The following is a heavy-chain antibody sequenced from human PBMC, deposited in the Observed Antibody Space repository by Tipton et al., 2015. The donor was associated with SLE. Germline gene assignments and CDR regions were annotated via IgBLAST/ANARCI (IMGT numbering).Heavy chain of an antibody. J-gene: IGHJ4*02. V-gene: IGHV4-59*08. CDR3: ASTRENWAFDY. CDR2: IYYSGST. CDR1: GGSISSHY. D-gene: IGHD7-27*01. Sequence: TLSLTCTVSGGSISSHYWSWIRQPPGKGLEWIGYIYYSGSTYYNPSLKSRVTISVDTSKNQFSLKLSSVTAADTAVYYCASTRENWAFDYWGQGTLVTVSS.